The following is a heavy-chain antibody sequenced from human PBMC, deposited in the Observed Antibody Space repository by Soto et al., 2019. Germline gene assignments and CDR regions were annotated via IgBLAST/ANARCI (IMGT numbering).Heavy chain of an antibody. CDR1: GYTFTSYY. CDR2: INPSGGST. D-gene: IGHD3-22*01. V-gene: IGHV1-46*01. CDR3: ARVSGKTYYYDSSGYYHTAFDY. Sequence: ASVKVSCKASGYTFTSYYMHWVRQAPGQGLEWMGIINPSGGSTSYAQKFQGRVTMTRDTSTSTVYMELSSLRSEDTAVYYCARVSGKTYYYDSSGYYHTAFDYWGQGTLVTASS. J-gene: IGHJ4*02.